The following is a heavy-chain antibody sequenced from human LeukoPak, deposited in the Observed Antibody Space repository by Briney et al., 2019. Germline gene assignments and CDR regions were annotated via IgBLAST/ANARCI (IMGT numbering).Heavy chain of an antibody. CDR3: TRDRIMTDF. D-gene: IGHD2-15*01. CDR2: IRNKASGGTT. V-gene: IGHV3-49*03. CDR1: GFTFGDYS. J-gene: IGHJ4*02. Sequence: GGSLRLSCTASGFTFGDYSMTWFRQAPGKGLEWVSFIRNKASGGTTEHAASVRGRFTTSRDDSKSIAYLQMNSLKTEDTALYYCTRDRIMTDFWGQGTLVTVSS.